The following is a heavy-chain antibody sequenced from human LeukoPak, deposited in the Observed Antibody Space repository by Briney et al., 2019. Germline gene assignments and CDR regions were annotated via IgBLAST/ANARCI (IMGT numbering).Heavy chain of an antibody. CDR2: IYYSGST. J-gene: IGHJ4*02. Sequence: PSQTLSLTCTVSGGSISSGDYYWSWIRQPPGKGLEWFGYIYYSGSTSYNPSLKSRVTILVDTSKNQFSLKLSSMTAADTAVYYCACSEKDEVLRFLEWSPGFDYWGQGTLVTVSS. CDR1: GGSISSGDYY. CDR3: ACSEKDEVLRFLEWSPGFDY. V-gene: IGHV4-30-4*08. D-gene: IGHD3-3*01.